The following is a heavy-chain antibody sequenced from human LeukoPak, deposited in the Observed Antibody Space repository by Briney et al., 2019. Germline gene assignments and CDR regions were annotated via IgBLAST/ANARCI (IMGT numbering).Heavy chain of an antibody. CDR1: GGSFSGYY. Sequence: PSETLSLTCAVYGGSFSGYYWSWIRQSPGKGLEWIGEINHSGSTNYNPSLKSRVTISVDTSKNQFSLKLSSVTAADTAVYYCARREDSSSWYFDYWGQGTLVTVSS. D-gene: IGHD6-13*01. CDR2: INHSGST. CDR3: ARREDSSSWYFDY. J-gene: IGHJ4*02. V-gene: IGHV4-34*01.